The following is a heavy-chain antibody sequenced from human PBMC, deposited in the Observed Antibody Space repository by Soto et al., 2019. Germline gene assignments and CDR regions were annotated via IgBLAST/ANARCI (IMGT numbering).Heavy chain of an antibody. D-gene: IGHD3-9*01. Sequence: GGSLRLSCVASGFTFSSCAMSWVRQAPGKGLEWVSVISGSGDRAFYSDSVKGRFTISRDNSKNTLYLQMNSLRAEDTAVYYCAKNVWGITIFGGMDVWGQGTTVTVSS. V-gene: IGHV3-23*01. J-gene: IGHJ6*02. CDR1: GFTFSSCA. CDR2: ISGSGDRA. CDR3: AKNVWGITIFGGMDV.